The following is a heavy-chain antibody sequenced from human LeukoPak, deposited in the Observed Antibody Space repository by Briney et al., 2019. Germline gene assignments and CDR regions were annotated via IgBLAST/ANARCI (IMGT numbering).Heavy chain of an antibody. CDR3: ASLYDSSGYYLFDY. CDR2: IYYSGST. D-gene: IGHD3-22*01. J-gene: IGHJ4*02. V-gene: IGHV4-39*07. CDR1: GGSISSSSYY. Sequence: PSETLSLTCTVSGGSISSSSYYWGWIRQPPGKGLGWIGSIYYSGSTYYNPSLKSRVTISVDTSKNQFSLKLSSVTAADTAVYYCASLYDSSGYYLFDYWGQGTLVTVSS.